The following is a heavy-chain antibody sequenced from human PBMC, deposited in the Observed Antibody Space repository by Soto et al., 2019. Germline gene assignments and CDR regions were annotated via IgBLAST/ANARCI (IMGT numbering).Heavy chain of an antibody. D-gene: IGHD3-3*01. CDR2: IYSGGST. CDR3: ASHGSGSQPYYFDY. Sequence: VGSLRLSCAASGFTVSINYMSWVRHAPGKGLEWVSVIYSGGSTYYADSVKGRFTISRDNSKNTLYLQMNSLRAEDTAVYYCASHGSGSQPYYFDYWGQGTLVTVSS. J-gene: IGHJ4*02. CDR1: GFTVSINY. V-gene: IGHV3-53*01.